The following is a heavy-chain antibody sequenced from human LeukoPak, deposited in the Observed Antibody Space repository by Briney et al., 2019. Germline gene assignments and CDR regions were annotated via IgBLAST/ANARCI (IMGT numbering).Heavy chain of an antibody. CDR3: ASLMSGSYSEDLSEIPSWFDP. CDR2: IYYSGST. D-gene: IGHD1-26*01. Sequence: SETLSLTCTVSGGSISSSSYYWGWIRQPPGKGLEWIGSIYYSGSTYYNPSLKSRVTISVDTSKNQFSLKLSSVTAADTAVYYCASLMSGSYSEDLSEIPSWFDPWGQGTLVTVSS. J-gene: IGHJ5*02. CDR1: GGSISSSSYY. V-gene: IGHV4-39*01.